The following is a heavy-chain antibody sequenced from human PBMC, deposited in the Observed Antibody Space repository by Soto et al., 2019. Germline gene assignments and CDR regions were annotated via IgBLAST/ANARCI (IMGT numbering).Heavy chain of an antibody. CDR2: IWYDGSNK. D-gene: IGHD1-20*01. J-gene: IGHJ5*02. CDR1: GFTFSSYG. CDR3: ARYNWNDVSWFDP. V-gene: IGHV3-33*01. Sequence: PGGSLRLSCAASGFTFSSYGMHWVRQAPGKGLEWVAVIWYDGSNKYYADSVKGRFTISRDNSKNTLYLQMNSLRAEDTAVYYCARYNWNDVSWFDPWGQGTLVTVSS.